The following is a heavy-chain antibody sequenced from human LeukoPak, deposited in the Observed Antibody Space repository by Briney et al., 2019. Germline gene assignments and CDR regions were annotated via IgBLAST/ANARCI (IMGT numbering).Heavy chain of an antibody. CDR1: GYTFTSYA. D-gene: IGHD6-13*01. CDR3: ARDKYSSSWNYYYYYGMDV. J-gene: IGHJ6*02. CDR2: INTNTGNP. V-gene: IGHV7-4-1*02. Sequence: ASVKVSCKASGYTFTSYAMNWVRQAPGQGLEWMGWINTNTGNPTYAQGFTGRFVFSLDTSVSTAYPQISSLKAEDTAVYYCARDKYSSSWNYYYYYGMDVWGQGTTVTVSS.